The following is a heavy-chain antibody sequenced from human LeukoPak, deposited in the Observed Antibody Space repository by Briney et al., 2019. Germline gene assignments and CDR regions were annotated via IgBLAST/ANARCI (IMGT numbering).Heavy chain of an antibody. D-gene: IGHD3-22*01. V-gene: IGHV3-23*01. CDR2: TSGSGGTK. Sequence: GGALRLSWAAAGFIFKNHAMSWGRQAPGQGVEWVSATSGSGGTKFYAGSVKGRFTISRDNSKDTLYLQMISLRAEDTAIYYCAKFPSSDSSGHDGFDVWGQGTRVTVSS. J-gene: IGHJ3*01. CDR1: GFIFKNHA. CDR3: AKFPSSDSSGHDGFDV.